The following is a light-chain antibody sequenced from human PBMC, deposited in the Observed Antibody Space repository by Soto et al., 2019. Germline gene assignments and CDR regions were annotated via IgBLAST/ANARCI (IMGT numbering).Light chain of an antibody. CDR2: DVN. V-gene: IGLV2-14*01. J-gene: IGLJ2*01. Sequence: QSVLTQPASVSGSPGQSITISCTGTISDIGGYNFISWYQHHPGKAPKLVIYDVNNRPSGISYRFSGSKSGNTASLTISGLQAEDEADYYCASYTRTTTLVFGGGTKFTVL. CDR1: ISDIGGYNF. CDR3: ASYTRTTTLV.